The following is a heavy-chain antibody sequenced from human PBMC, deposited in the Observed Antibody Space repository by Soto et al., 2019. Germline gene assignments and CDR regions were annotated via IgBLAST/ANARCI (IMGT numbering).Heavy chain of an antibody. Sequence: EDQLLESGGGSAQPGGSLRLSCVASGFTFNNYAMNWVRQAPGKGLEWVSSISDSATTTYYADSVKGRFTTSRDNSKNTLHLQMNSLRAEDTAVYFCARGYVGSWSHFDSWGQGTLVTVSS. D-gene: IGHD2-15*01. J-gene: IGHJ4*02. V-gene: IGHV3-23*01. CDR1: GFTFNNYA. CDR3: ARGYVGSWSHFDS. CDR2: ISDSATTT.